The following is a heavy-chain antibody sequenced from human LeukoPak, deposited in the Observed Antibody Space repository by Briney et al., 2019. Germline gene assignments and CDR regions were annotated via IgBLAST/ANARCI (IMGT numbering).Heavy chain of an antibody. CDR3: ARGYCSSTSCYTVDY. V-gene: IGHV1-2*02. CDR1: GYTFTGYY. D-gene: IGHD2-2*02. CDR2: INPNSGGT. J-gene: IGHJ4*02. Sequence: ASVKVSCKASGYTFTGYYMHWVRQAPGQGLEWMGWINPNSGGTNYAPKFQGRVTMTRDTSISTAYMELSRLRSDDTAVYYCARGYCSSTSCYTVDYWGQGTLVTVSS.